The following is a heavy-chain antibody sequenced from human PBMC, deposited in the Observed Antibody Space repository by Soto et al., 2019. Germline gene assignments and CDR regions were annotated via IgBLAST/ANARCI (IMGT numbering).Heavy chain of an antibody. CDR1: GGSISSGDYY. Sequence: QVQLQESGPGLVKPSQTLSLTCTVSGGSISSGDYYWSWIRQPPGKGLEWIGYIYYSGSTYYNPSLKSRVNISVDTSKNQFSLKLSSVTAADTAVYYCARDRGSSSSYYYYGMDVWGQGTTVTVSS. D-gene: IGHD6-6*01. CDR2: IYYSGST. CDR3: ARDRGSSSSYYYYGMDV. J-gene: IGHJ6*02. V-gene: IGHV4-30-4*01.